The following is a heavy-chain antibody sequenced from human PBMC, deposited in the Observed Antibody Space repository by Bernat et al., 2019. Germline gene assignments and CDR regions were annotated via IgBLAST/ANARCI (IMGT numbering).Heavy chain of an antibody. D-gene: IGHD6-19*01. V-gene: IGHV3-23*01. CDR1: GFTFSSYA. J-gene: IGHJ1*01. CDR2: ISGSGGST. Sequence: EVQLLESGGGLVQPGGSLRLSCAASGFTFSSYAMSWVRQAPGKGLEWVSAISGSGGSTYYADSVKGRFTISRDNSKTTLYLQMNSLRAEDTAVYYCAVSPAGTRYFQHWGQGTLVTVSS. CDR3: AVSPAGTRYFQH.